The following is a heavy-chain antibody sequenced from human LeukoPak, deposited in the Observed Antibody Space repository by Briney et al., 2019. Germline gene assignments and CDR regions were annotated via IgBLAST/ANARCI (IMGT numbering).Heavy chain of an antibody. CDR3: ARRVIWSSGAQVFDP. V-gene: IGHV4-39*01. CDR1: GGSISSSSYY. CDR2: IYYSGST. D-gene: IGHD2-21*01. Sequence: PSETLSLTCTVSGGSISSSSYYWGWIRQPPGKGLEWIGSIYYSGSTYYNPSLKSRVTISVDTSKNQFSLKLSSVTAADTAVYYCARRVIWSSGAQVFDPWGQGTLVTVSS. J-gene: IGHJ5*02.